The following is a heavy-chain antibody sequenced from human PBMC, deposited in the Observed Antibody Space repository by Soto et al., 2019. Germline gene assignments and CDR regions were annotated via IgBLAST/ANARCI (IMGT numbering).Heavy chain of an antibody. CDR2: INAGNGNT. CDR1: GYTFTSYA. D-gene: IGHD6-19*01. CDR3: ARDLLGSVAGMAGVFYY. J-gene: IGHJ4*02. Sequence: GASVKVSCKASGYTFTSYAMHWVRQAPGQRLEWMGWINAGNGNTKYSQKFQGRVTITRDTSASTAYMELSSLRSEDTAVYYCARDLLGSVAGMAGVFYYWGQGTLVTVSS. V-gene: IGHV1-3*01.